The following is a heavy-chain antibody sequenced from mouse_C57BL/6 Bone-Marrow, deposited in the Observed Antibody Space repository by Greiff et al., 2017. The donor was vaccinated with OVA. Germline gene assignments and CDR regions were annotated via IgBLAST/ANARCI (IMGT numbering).Heavy chain of an antibody. CDR2: IYPGSGST. Sequence: VQLQQSGAELVKPGASVKMSCKASGYTFTSYWITWVKQRPGQGLEWIGDIYPGSGSTNYNEKFKSKATLTVDTSSSTAYMQLSSLTSEDSAVYYCARSDYDGVWFAYWGQGTLVTVSA. CDR1: GYTFTSYW. J-gene: IGHJ3*01. D-gene: IGHD2-4*01. V-gene: IGHV1-55*01. CDR3: ARSDYDGVWFAY.